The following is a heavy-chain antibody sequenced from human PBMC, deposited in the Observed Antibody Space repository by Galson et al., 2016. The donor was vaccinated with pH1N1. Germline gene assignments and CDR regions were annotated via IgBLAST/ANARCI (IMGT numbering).Heavy chain of an antibody. CDR2: IIPIFGTA. J-gene: IGHJ5*02. V-gene: IGHV1-69*13. CDR1: GGTFSSYG. Sequence: SVKVSCKASGGTFSSYGISWVRQAPGQGLEWMGRIIPIFGTANYAQKFQARVTITADESTSTAYMELSSLRSEDTAVYYCARWDYGDYVGWFDPWGQGTLVTVSS. D-gene: IGHD4-17*01. CDR3: ARWDYGDYVGWFDP.